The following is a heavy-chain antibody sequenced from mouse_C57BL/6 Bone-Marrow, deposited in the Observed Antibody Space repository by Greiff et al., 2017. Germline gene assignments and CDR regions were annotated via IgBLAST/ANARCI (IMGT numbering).Heavy chain of an antibody. Sequence: QVQLQQSGPELVKPGASVKISCKASGYAFSSSWMHWVKQRPGKGLAWIGRIYPGDGDTNYNGKFKGKATLTADKSSSPAYMQLSSLPSEDSAASVCASGSSCGLDRNYWGQGTSVTVSA. CDR3: ASGSSCGLDRNY. CDR2: IYPGDGDT. CDR1: GYAFSSSW. J-gene: IGHJ4*01. D-gene: IGHD1-1*01. V-gene: IGHV1-82*01.